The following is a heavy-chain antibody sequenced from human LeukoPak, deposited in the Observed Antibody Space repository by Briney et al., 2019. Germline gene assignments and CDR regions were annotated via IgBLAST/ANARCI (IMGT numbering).Heavy chain of an antibody. CDR2: IKQDGSEK. V-gene: IGHV3-7*03. J-gene: IGHJ4*02. D-gene: IGHD2-21*02. CDR1: GFTFSSYW. CDR3: ARARVVTKWIDY. Sequence: EGSLRLSCAVSGFTFSSYWMSWVRQAPGKGLEWVANIKQDGSEKYYVDSVKGRFTIFRDNAKNSLYLQMNSLRAEDTAVYYCARARVVTKWIDYWGQGTLVTVSS.